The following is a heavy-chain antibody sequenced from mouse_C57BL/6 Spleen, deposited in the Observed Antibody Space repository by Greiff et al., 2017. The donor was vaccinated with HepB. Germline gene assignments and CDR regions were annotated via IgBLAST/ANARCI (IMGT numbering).Heavy chain of an antibody. CDR1: GYSITSGYY. J-gene: IGHJ2*01. V-gene: IGHV3-6*01. CDR3: ARGDYGNYLDY. CDR2: ISYDGSN. D-gene: IGHD2-1*01. Sequence: DVKLQESGPGLVKPSQSLSLTCSVTGYSITSGYYWNWIRQFPGNKLEWMGYISYDGSNNYNPSLKNRISITRDTSKNQFFLKLNSVTTEDTATYYCARGDYGNYLDYWGQGTTLTVSS.